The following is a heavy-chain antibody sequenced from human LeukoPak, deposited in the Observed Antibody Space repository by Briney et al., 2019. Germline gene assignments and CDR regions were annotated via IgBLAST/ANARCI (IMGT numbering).Heavy chain of an antibody. CDR1: GFTFSSYA. J-gene: IGHJ4*02. Sequence: GGSLRLSCAASGFTFSSYAMSWVRQTPGKGLEWVSAISGSGGSTYYADSVKGRFTISRDNSKNTLYLQMNSLRAEDTAVYCCAKDYRGDMITFGGVIDPYWGQGTLVTVSS. CDR2: ISGSGGST. D-gene: IGHD3-16*02. CDR3: AKDYRGDMITFGGVIDPY. V-gene: IGHV3-23*01.